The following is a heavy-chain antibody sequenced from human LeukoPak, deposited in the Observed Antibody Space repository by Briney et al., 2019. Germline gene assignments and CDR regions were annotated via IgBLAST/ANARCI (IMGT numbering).Heavy chain of an antibody. CDR1: GGSISDYY. V-gene: IGHV4-59*08. J-gene: IGHJ4*02. CDR3: ARDRTGSGWTYYFDS. D-gene: IGHD6-19*01. CDR2: IHNTGRN. Sequence: SETLSLTCTVSGGSISDYYWSWIRQPPGKGLEWVGYIHNTGRNNYNPSLKSRVTMSVDTSKNQFSLKLSSVTAADTAIYYCARDRTGSGWTYYFDSWGQGTLVTVSS.